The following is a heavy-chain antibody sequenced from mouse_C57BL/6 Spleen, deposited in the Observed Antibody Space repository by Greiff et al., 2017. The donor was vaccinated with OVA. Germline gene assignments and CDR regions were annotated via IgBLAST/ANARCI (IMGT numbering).Heavy chain of an antibody. CDR1: GYTFTSYW. J-gene: IGHJ2*01. CDR2: IYPGNSDT. V-gene: IGHV1-5*01. CDR3: TRSLYYGYVYFDY. Sequence: VQLKESGTVLARPGASVKMSCKTSGYTFTSYWMHWVKQRPGQGLEWIGAIYPGNSDTSYNQKFKGKAKLTAVTSASTAYMELSSLTKEDSAVYYCTRSLYYGYVYFDYWGQGTTLTVSS. D-gene: IGHD2-2*01.